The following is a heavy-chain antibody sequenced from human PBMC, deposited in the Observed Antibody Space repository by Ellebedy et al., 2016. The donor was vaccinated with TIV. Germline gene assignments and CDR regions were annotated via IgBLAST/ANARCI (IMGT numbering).Heavy chain of an antibody. CDR1: GYTFTNFW. CDR3: ARQASDSSGPTGAFDI. V-gene: IGHV5-51*01. J-gene: IGHJ3*02. D-gene: IGHD3-22*01. CDR2: FYPVVSDT. Sequence: GESLKISCKGSGYTFTNFWIGWVRQMPGKGLEWMGIFYPVVSDTRYSPSFQGQVTISADKSISTAYLQWSSLKASDTAMFYCARQASDSSGPTGAFDIWGQGTMVTVSS.